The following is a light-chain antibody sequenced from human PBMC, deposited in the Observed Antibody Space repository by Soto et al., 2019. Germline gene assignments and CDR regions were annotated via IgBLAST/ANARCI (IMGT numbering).Light chain of an antibody. CDR1: SSDVGGYKY. CDR3: SSYTSRNTLV. J-gene: IGLJ3*02. CDR2: EAR. V-gene: IGLV2-14*01. Sequence: QSALTQPASVSGSPGQSITISCTGTSSDVGGYKYVSWYQKHPGKAPRLIIYEARNRPSGVSNRFSGSKSGNTASLTISGLQAEDESDYYCSSYTSRNTLVFGGGTKLTVL.